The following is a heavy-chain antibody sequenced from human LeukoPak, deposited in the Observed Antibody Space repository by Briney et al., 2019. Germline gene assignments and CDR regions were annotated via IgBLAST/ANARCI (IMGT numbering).Heavy chain of an antibody. CDR1: GYTFTSYG. CDR2: ISTYNGNT. CDR3: ARDPGYSGGWTHSYYGMDV. Sequence: GASVKVSCKASGYTFTSYGISWVRQAPGQGLQWMGWISTYNGNTNYAQKLQGRVTMTTDTSTGTAYMELRSLRSDDTAVYYCARDPGYSGGWTHSYYGMDVWGQGTTVTVSS. J-gene: IGHJ6*02. V-gene: IGHV1-18*01. D-gene: IGHD6-19*01.